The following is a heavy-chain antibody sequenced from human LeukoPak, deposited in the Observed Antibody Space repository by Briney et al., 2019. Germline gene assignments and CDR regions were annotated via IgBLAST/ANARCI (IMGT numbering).Heavy chain of an antibody. D-gene: IGHD4-17*01. J-gene: IGHJ4*02. CDR2: IDPNGTT. CDR3: ARGRSYEYGDYDY. CDR1: GGAFSGCS. Sequence: SETLSLTCAVYGGAFSGCSWSWIRQPPGKGLEWIGEIDPNGTTNYNPSLKSRVTVSVDTCKNQFSLNLNSVTAADTATYYCARGRSYEYGDYDYWGQGTLVTVSS. V-gene: IGHV4-34*01.